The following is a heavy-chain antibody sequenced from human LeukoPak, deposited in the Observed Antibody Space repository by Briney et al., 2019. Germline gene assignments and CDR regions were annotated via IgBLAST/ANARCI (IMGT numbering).Heavy chain of an antibody. V-gene: IGHV4-61*01. CDR3: ATFFDFWSGP. D-gene: IGHD5/OR15-5a*01. Sequence: PSETLSLTCTVSGVSVSSGSYFWSWIRQPPGEGPQWIGYIYHDGSTNYSPSLRSRVSISVDTSKNQFSLKLSSVTTADTAVYFCATFFDFWSGPWGQGTQVTVSS. CDR2: IYHDGST. CDR1: GVSVSSGSYF. J-gene: IGHJ5*02.